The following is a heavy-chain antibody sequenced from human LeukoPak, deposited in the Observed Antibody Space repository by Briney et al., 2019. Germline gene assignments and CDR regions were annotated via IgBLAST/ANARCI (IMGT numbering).Heavy chain of an antibody. V-gene: IGHV3-30*04. J-gene: IGHJ3*02. D-gene: IGHD6-6*01. CDR3: ARTYGSSADAFDI. Sequence: GGSLRLSCAASGFTFTNYSVHWVRQAPGKGLEWVALISDDGSNKYYADSGKGRFTISRDNSKNTLYLQMSSLRGEDTAVYYCARTYGSSADAFDIWGHGTMVTVSS. CDR2: ISDDGSNK. CDR1: GFTFTNYS.